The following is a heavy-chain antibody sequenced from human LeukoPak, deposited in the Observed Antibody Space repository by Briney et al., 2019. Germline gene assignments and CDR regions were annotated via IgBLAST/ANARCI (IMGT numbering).Heavy chain of an antibody. CDR3: ARGQWLVALDY. D-gene: IGHD6-19*01. CDR1: GGSFSGYY. J-gene: IGHJ4*02. V-gene: IGHV4-34*01. CDR2: IYYSGST. Sequence: PSETLSLTCAVYGGSFSGYYWSWIRQPPGKGLEWIGSIYYSGSTYYNPSLKSRVTISVDTSKSQFSLKLNSVTAADTAVYYCARGQWLVALDYWGQGTLVTVSS.